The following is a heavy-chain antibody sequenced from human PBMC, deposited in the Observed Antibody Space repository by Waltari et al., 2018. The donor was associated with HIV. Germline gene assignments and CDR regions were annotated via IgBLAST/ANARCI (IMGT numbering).Heavy chain of an antibody. V-gene: IGHV3-72*01. CDR3: ASGASAAPDYYGMDV. J-gene: IGHJ6*02. Sequence: EVQLVESGGGLVQPGGSLRLSCAASVFPFSDHYMDWVRQAPGKGLEWVGRTRNKANSYTTEYAASVKGRFTISRDDSKNSLYLQMNSLKTEDTAVYYCASGASAAPDYYGMDVWGQGTTVTVSS. D-gene: IGHD6-13*01. CDR2: TRNKANSYTT. CDR1: VFPFSDHY.